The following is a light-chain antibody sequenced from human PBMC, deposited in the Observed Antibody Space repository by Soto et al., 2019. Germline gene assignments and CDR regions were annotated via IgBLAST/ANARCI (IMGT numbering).Light chain of an antibody. CDR1: SSDVGAYNY. CDR2: EVS. V-gene: IGLV2-8*01. J-gene: IGLJ3*02. CDR3: SSYAGSNWV. Sequence: QSALTQPPSASGSPGQSVTMSCTGTSSDVGAYNYVSWYQQHPGKAPKRMIFEVSKRPSGVPDRFSGSKSGHTASLTVSGLQAEDEADYYCSSYAGSNWVFGGGTKLTVL.